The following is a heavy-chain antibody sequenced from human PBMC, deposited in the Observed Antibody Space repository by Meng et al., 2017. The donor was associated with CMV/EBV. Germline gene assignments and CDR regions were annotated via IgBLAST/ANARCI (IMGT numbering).Heavy chain of an antibody. V-gene: IGHV1-18*01. CDR1: GYTFTSYG. D-gene: IGHD3-9*01. CDR2: ISAYNGNT. CDR3: ARNAFGNDILSYFDY. J-gene: IGHJ4*02. Sequence: ASVKVSCKASGYTFTSYGISWVRQAPGQGLEWMGWISAYNGNTNYAQKLQGRVTMPTDTSTSTAYMELRSLRSDDTAVYYCARNAFGNDILSYFDYWGQGTLVTVSS.